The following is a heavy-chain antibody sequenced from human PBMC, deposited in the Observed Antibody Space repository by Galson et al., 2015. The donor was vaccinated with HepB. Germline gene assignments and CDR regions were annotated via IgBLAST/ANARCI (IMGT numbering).Heavy chain of an antibody. D-gene: IGHD6-13*01. Sequence: SLRLSCAASGFTFSSYAMSWVRQAPGKGLEWVSAISGSGGSTYYADSVKGRFTISRDNSKNTLYLQMNSLRAEDTAVYYCAKVTGIAAPHYYYYGMDVWGQGTTVTVSS. V-gene: IGHV3-23*01. CDR2: ISGSGGST. CDR1: GFTFSSYA. CDR3: AKVTGIAAPHYYYYGMDV. J-gene: IGHJ6*02.